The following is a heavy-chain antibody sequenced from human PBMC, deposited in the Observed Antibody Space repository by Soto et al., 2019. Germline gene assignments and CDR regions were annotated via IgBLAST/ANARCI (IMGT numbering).Heavy chain of an antibody. Sequence: GGSLRLSCAASGFTFSSYGMHWVRQAPGKGLEWVAVISYDGSNKYYADSVKGRFTISRDNSKNTLYLQMNSLRAEDTAVYYCAKGIAARHYYYYMDVRGKGTTVTVSS. CDR3: AKGIAARHYYYYMDV. D-gene: IGHD6-6*01. CDR1: GFTFSSYG. V-gene: IGHV3-30*18. J-gene: IGHJ6*03. CDR2: ISYDGSNK.